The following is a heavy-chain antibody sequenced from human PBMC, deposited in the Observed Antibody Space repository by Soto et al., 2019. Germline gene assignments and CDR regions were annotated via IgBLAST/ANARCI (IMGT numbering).Heavy chain of an antibody. D-gene: IGHD2-21*01. CDR1: GFTFSNAW. CDR3: TTAHGGSLWYYYYGMDV. CDR2: IKSKTDGGTT. J-gene: IGHJ6*02. Sequence: GGSLRLSCAASGFTFSNAWMNWVRQAPGKGLEWVGRIKSKTDGGTTDYAAPVKGRFTISRDDSKNTLYLQMNSLKTEDTAVYYCTTAHGGSLWYYYYGMDVWGQGTTVTVSS. V-gene: IGHV3-15*07.